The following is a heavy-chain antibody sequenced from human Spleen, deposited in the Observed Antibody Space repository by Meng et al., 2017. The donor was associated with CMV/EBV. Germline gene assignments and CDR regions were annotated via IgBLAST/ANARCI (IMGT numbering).Heavy chain of an antibody. CDR3: ARGGEDYYDSSGYYFS. CDR1: YNFTSYY. J-gene: IGHJ5*02. CDR2: SNPSGGST. D-gene: IGHD3-22*01. Sequence: YNFTSYYMNWVRQGPGKGLEWMGRSNPSGGSTSYAQKFQGRVTMTRDTSTSTVYMELSSLRSEDTAVYYCARGGEDYYDSSGYYFSWGQGTLVTVSS. V-gene: IGHV1-46*01.